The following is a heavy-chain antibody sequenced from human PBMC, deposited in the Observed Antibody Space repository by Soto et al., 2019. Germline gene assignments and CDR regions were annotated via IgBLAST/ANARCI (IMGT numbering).Heavy chain of an antibody. V-gene: IGHV1-18*01. Sequence: QVQLVQSGDEVKKPGASVKVSCKASGYIFVNYGIAWVRQAPGQGLEWMGWISPYTGNTHSASKVQGRLTMTTDTPPSTVYMALGRLTSADTAVYYCVMVDNYVTPTPQDVWGQGTTVTVSS. CDR1: GYIFVNYG. CDR2: ISPYTGNT. J-gene: IGHJ6*02. D-gene: IGHD3-16*01. CDR3: VMVDNYVTPTPQDV.